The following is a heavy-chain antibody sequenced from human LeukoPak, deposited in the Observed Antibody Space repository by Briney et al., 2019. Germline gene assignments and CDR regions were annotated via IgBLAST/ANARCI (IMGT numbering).Heavy chain of an antibody. Sequence: PGGPLRLSCAASGFTFSSYVMHWVRQAPGKGLEWVAVISYDGSNKYYADSVKGRFTISRDNSKNTLYLQMNSLRGEDTAVYYCARDLDTMVRGVIIDKWGQGTLVTVSS. CDR1: GFTFSSYV. V-gene: IGHV3-30-3*01. J-gene: IGHJ4*02. D-gene: IGHD3-10*01. CDR3: ARDLDTMVRGVIIDK. CDR2: ISYDGSNK.